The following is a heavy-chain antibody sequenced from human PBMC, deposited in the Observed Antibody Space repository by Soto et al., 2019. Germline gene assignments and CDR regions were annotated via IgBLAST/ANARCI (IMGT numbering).Heavy chain of an antibody. CDR1: GFTFNIYT. CDR2: IGARGSDT. Sequence: EIQLLESGGGLVQPGGSLRLSCAASGFTFNIYTMSWVRQAPGKGLEWVSGIGARGSDTYFPDSVKGRFTISRDNSMDMLYLKINSLRADDTAVYFCAKGGTYHIGDFDSWGQGTLVTVSS. J-gene: IGHJ4*02. V-gene: IGHV3-23*01. CDR3: AKGGTYHIGDFDS. D-gene: IGHD5-12*01.